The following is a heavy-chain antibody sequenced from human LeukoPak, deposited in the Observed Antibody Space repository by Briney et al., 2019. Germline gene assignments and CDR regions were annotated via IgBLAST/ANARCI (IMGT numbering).Heavy chain of an antibody. Sequence: ASVTVSYKPSVYTFTNYYLHWVRQAPGQGREWMGGFNPDGGTAMYAQKFQGRVIMTRATSTNTAYMDLRNLRSDDTAVYFCARGTSGYYHRDFDFWGQGAPVIVSS. J-gene: IGHJ4*02. CDR3: ARGTSGYYHRDFDF. V-gene: IGHV1-46*01. CDR1: VYTFTNYY. D-gene: IGHD3-3*01. CDR2: FNPDGGTA.